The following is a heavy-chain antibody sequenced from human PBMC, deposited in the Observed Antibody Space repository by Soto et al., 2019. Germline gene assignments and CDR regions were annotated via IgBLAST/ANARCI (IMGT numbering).Heavy chain of an antibody. V-gene: IGHV3-21*01. J-gene: IGHJ5*02. Sequence: EVQLVESGGGLVKPGGSLRLSCAASGFTFSSYSMNWVRQAPGKGLEWVSSISSSSSIIYYADSVKGRFTISRDNAKNSLYLQMNSLRAEDTAVYYCARGVLYYYDSSGYPHWFDPWGQGTLVIVSS. CDR3: ARGVLYYYDSSGYPHWFDP. CDR2: ISSSSSII. CDR1: GFTFSSYS. D-gene: IGHD3-22*01.